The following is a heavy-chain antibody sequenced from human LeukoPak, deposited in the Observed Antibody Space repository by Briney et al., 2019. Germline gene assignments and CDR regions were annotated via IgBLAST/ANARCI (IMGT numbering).Heavy chain of an antibody. J-gene: IGHJ3*02. CDR2: IKPDGREK. V-gene: IGHV3-7*01. CDR3: ASGGGATRSGHAFDM. CDR1: GLTFRSYW. D-gene: IGHD1-26*01. Sequence: GGSLRLSCAASGLTFRSYWMSWVRQAPGKGLEWVSNIKPDGREKYYVDSVKGRFTISRDNAKNSLYMQMNSLRAEDTAVYYCASGGGATRSGHAFDMWGQGTIVTVSS.